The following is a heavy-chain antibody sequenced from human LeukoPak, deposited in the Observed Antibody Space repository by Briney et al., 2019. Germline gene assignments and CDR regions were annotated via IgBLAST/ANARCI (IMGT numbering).Heavy chain of an antibody. CDR1: GFILSNNY. CDR2: IYRGGSR. D-gene: IGHD5-12*01. Sequence: PGGSLRLSCAASGFILSNNYMSWVRQAPGKGLELVSVIYRGGSRYYADSVKGPLTTSRDSSKKALSIQMDSLRGEDTAAYYSARDRGATVKDALQYWGQGTLVTVSS. V-gene: IGHV3-53*01. J-gene: IGHJ4*02. CDR3: ARDRGATVKDALQY.